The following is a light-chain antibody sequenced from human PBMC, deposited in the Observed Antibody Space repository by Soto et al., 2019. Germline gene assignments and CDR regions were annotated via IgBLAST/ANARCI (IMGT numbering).Light chain of an antibody. CDR3: LQHKSYPWT. CDR2: DAS. Sequence: DIQVTQSPSSLSASVGDRVSITCRASLDIRNDLDWYQQKPGKAPKRLIYDASTLQSGVPSRFSGAGSGAEFTLTIHGLQSEDFATYFCLQHKSYPWTFGQGTKVEL. CDR1: LDIRND. J-gene: IGKJ1*01. V-gene: IGKV1-17*01.